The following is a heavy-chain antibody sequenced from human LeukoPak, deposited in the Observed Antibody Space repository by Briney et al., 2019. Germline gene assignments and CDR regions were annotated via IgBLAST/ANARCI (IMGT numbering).Heavy chain of an antibody. CDR3: ARDREDIVVVTARWFDP. Sequence: GGSLRLSCAASGFTFSSYSMNWVRQAPGKGLEWVSSISSSSSYIYYADSVKGRFTISRDNAKNPLYLQMNSLRAEDTAVYYCARDREDIVVVTARWFDPWGQGTLVTVSS. D-gene: IGHD2-21*02. CDR2: ISSSSSYI. V-gene: IGHV3-21*01. CDR1: GFTFSSYS. J-gene: IGHJ5*02.